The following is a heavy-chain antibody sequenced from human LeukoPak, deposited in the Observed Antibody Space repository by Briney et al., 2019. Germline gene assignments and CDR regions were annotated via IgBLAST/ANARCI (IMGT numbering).Heavy chain of an antibody. V-gene: IGHV4-59*08. CDR2: AYHTGHT. D-gene: IGHD6-19*01. CDR1: GGSMINYY. J-gene: IGHJ4*02. CDR3: ARHPFSAPFDY. Sequence: SETLSLTCTVSGGSMINYYWSWIRLTPGKGLEWIAYAYHTGHTHYNPSLKSRATISLDTSKNQVSLKVNSVTAADTAVYYCARHPFSAPFDYWGQGTLVTVPS.